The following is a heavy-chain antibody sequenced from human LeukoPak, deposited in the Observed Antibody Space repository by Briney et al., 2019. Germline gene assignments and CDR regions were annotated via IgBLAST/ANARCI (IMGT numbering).Heavy chain of an antibody. J-gene: IGHJ4*02. CDR1: GFTFSNFG. V-gene: IGHV3-30*18. CDR2: ISYDGKNE. CDR3: AKQMAVDYFDY. Sequence: GGSLRLSCAASGFTFSNFGMHWVRQAPGKGLEWVAVISYDGKNEYYTDFVKGRFTISRDNAKNTLYLQMNSLRVEDTAVYYCAKQMAVDYFDYWGQGTLVTVSS. D-gene: IGHD5-24*01.